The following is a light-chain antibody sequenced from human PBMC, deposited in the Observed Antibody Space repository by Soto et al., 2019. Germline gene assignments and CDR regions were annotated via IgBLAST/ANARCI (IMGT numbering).Light chain of an antibody. V-gene: IGKV3-15*01. Sequence: EIVMTQSPATLSVCRGERATLSCRASQSVSSNLAWYQQKPGQAPRLLIYGASTRATGIPARFSGSGSGTEFTLTISSLQSEDFAVYYCQQYNSLYTFGQGTKLEIK. J-gene: IGKJ2*01. CDR3: QQYNSLYT. CDR1: QSVSSN. CDR2: GAS.